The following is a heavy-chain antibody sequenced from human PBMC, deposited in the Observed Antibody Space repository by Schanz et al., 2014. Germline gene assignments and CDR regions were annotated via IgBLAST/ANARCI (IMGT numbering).Heavy chain of an antibody. D-gene: IGHD6-19*01. CDR1: GFGFDDYA. Sequence: VYLVESGGGVVRPGGSLRLSCAASGFGFDDYAMSWVRQAPGKGLEWVSITYSGGSTYYADSVKGRFTISRDNSKNTLYLLMNSLRAEDTAVYYCAKDLISGWSGFDYWGQGTLVTVSS. CDR2: TYSGGST. J-gene: IGHJ4*02. V-gene: IGHV3-66*01. CDR3: AKDLISGWSGFDY.